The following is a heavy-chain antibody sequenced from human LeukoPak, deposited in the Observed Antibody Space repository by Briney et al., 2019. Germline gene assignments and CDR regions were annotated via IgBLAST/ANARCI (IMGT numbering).Heavy chain of an antibody. V-gene: IGHV3-11*01. CDR2: ISSSGSTI. D-gene: IGHD3-3*01. Sequence: XLXLXXXXXGFTFSXYYMSWIRQAPGKGLEWVSYISSSGSTIYYADSVKGRFTISRDNAKNSLYLQMNSLRAEDTAVYYCARGATYYDFWSGPTDFDYWGQGTLVTVSS. CDR3: ARGATYYDFWSGPTDFDY. CDR1: GFTFSXYY. J-gene: IGHJ4*02.